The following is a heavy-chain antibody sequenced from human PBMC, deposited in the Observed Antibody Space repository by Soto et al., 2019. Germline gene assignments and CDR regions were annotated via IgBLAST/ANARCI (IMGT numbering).Heavy chain of an antibody. CDR1: GGSFSGYY. J-gene: IGHJ6*02. CDR3: ARVVRTYYYYGMDV. Sequence: LSLTCAVYGGSFSGYYWSWIRQPPGKGLEWIGEINHSGSTNYNPSLKSRVTISVDTSKNQFSLKLSSVTAADTAVYYCARVVRTYYYYGMDVWGQGTTVTVS. CDR2: INHSGST. V-gene: IGHV4-34*01.